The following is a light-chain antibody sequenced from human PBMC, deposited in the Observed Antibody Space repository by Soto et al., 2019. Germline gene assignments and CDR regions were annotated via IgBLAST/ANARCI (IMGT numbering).Light chain of an antibody. V-gene: IGKV3-20*01. J-gene: IGKJ5*01. Sequence: EIVLTQSPGTLSLSPGDRATLSCWASQSVTSTYLAWYQKKPGQAPRLLIYGASFRATGIPDRFTGSGSGTDFTLTISRLEPEDVAVYYCQQYDSLHHPITFGQGTRLEIK. CDR3: QQYDSLHHPIT. CDR2: GAS. CDR1: QSVTSTY.